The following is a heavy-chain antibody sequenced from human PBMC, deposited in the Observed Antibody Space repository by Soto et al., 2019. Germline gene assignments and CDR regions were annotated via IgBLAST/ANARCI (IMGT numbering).Heavy chain of an antibody. J-gene: IGHJ4*02. Sequence: EVQLVESGGGLVKPGGSLRLSCAASGFTFSSYSMNWVRQAPGKGLEWVSSISSSSSYIYYADSVKGRFTISRDNAKNSLYLQMNSLRAEDTAVYYCARAPWGYYETNTFDYWGQGTLVTVSS. D-gene: IGHD3-22*01. CDR3: ARAPWGYYETNTFDY. CDR2: ISSSSSYI. CDR1: GFTFSSYS. V-gene: IGHV3-21*01.